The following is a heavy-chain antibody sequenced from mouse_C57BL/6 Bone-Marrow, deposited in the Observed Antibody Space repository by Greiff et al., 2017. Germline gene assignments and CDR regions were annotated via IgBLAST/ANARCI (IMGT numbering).Heavy chain of an antibody. CDR3: ARLRRLYCAMDY. V-gene: IGHV4-1*01. CDR1: GIDFSRYW. J-gene: IGHJ4*01. CDR2: INPDSSTI. Sequence: EVKLVESGGGLVQPGGSLKLSCAASGIDFSRYWMSWVRRAPGKGLEWIGEINPDSSTINYAPSLTDKFIISRDNAKNTLYLQMSKVRAEDTALYYCARLRRLYCAMDYWGQGTSVTVSS.